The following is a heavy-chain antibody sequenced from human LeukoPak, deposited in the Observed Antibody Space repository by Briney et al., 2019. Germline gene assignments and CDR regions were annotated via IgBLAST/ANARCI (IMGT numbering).Heavy chain of an antibody. CDR2: ISAYNGNT. Sequence: ASVKVSCKASGYTFTSYGNSWVRQAPGQGLEWMGWISAYNGNTNYAQKLQGRVTMTTDTSTSTAYMELRSLRSDDTAVYYCAILGGTVTSAPKYFDYWGQGTLVTVSS. J-gene: IGHJ4*02. D-gene: IGHD4-17*01. CDR3: AILGGTVTSAPKYFDY. V-gene: IGHV1-18*01. CDR1: GYTFTSYG.